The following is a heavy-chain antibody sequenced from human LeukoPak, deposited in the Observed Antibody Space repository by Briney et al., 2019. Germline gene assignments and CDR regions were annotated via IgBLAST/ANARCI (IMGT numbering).Heavy chain of an antibody. Sequence: SGTLSLTCAVSGGSISSSNWWSWVRQPPGKGLEWIGEIYHSGSTNYNPSLKSRVTISVDKSKNQFSLKLSSVTAADTAVYYCATHGSYYRDAFDIWGQGTMVTVSS. CDR2: IYHSGST. D-gene: IGHD1-26*01. CDR1: GGSISSSNW. CDR3: ATHGSYYRDAFDI. J-gene: IGHJ3*02. V-gene: IGHV4-4*02.